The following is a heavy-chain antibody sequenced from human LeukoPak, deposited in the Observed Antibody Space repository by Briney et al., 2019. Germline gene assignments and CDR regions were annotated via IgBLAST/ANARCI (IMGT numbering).Heavy chain of an antibody. Sequence: GWSLRLSCAASGFTFSSYWMSWVRQAPGKGLEWVANIKQDGSEKYYVDSVKGRFTISRDNAKNSLYLQMNSLRAEDTAVYYCAKDRVATYFYYMDVWGKGTTVTVSS. CDR1: GFTFSSYW. CDR3: AKDRVATYFYYMDV. V-gene: IGHV3-7*01. D-gene: IGHD1-26*01. CDR2: IKQDGSEK. J-gene: IGHJ6*03.